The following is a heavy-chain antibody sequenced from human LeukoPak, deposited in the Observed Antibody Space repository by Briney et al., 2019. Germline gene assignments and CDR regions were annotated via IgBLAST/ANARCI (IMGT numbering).Heavy chain of an antibody. CDR2: ISGSGGST. CDR1: GFTFSSYS. Sequence: GGTLRLSCAASGFTFSSYSMSWVRQAPGKGLQWVSAISGSGGSTYYADSVKGRFTISRDNSKNTLYLQMNSLRAEDTAVYYHETAYDILTGYYNTPLSTNFDYWGQGTLVTVSS. J-gene: IGHJ4*02. D-gene: IGHD3-9*01. CDR3: ETAYDILTGYYNTPLSTNFDY. V-gene: IGHV3-23*01.